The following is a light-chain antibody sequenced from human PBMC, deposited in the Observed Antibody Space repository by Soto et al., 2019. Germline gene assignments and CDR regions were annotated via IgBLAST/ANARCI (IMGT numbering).Light chain of an antibody. CDR1: SSDVGGYNF. Sequence: QSALTQPASVSGSPGQSITISCTGTSSDVGGYNFVSWYQQHPGKAPKLMIYDVSNRPSGVSNRFSGSKSANTASLTISGLQADDEADYYCTSYTSSNTLYVFGTRTKLTVL. V-gene: IGLV2-14*01. CDR3: TSYTSSNTLYV. J-gene: IGLJ1*01. CDR2: DVS.